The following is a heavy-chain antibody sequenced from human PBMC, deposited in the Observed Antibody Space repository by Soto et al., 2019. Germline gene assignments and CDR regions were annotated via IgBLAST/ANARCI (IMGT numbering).Heavy chain of an antibody. CDR1: GFPFNSYA. J-gene: IGHJ4*02. D-gene: IGHD3-3*01. Sequence: EVRLLESGGGSVQPGGSLRLSCSASGFPFNSYAMSWVRQAPGKGLEWVSGISGSGGNTYYADSVKGRFTISRDNSKNTLYLQMSSLRAEDTAVYYCANGRYSYEHFDYWGQGTLVTVSS. V-gene: IGHV3-23*01. CDR2: ISGSGGNT. CDR3: ANGRYSYEHFDY.